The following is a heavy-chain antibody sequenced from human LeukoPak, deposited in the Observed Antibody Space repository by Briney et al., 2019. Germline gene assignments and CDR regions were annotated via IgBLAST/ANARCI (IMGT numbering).Heavy chain of an antibody. CDR3: ARDRGSYSSAAPTLDY. CDR2: ISAYNGNT. CDR1: GYTFTGYY. V-gene: IGHV1-18*04. D-gene: IGHD3-22*01. J-gene: IGHJ4*02. Sequence: ASVKVSCKASGYTFTGYYMHWVRQAPGQGLEWMGWISAYNGNTNYAQKLQGRVTMTTDTSTSTAYMELRSLRSDDTAVYYCARDRGSYSSAAPTLDYWGQGTLVTVSS.